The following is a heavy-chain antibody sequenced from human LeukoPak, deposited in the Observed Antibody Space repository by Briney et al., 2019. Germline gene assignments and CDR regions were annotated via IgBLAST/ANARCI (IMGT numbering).Heavy chain of an antibody. CDR3: ARGRGEHMTTIDY. Sequence: SQTLSLTCAVSGGSISSGGYSWSWIRQPPGKGLEWVGYIYHSGSTNYNPSLKSRVTISVDTSKNQFSLKLSSVTAADTAVYYCARGRGEHMTTIDYWGQGTLVTVSS. CDR2: IYHSGST. J-gene: IGHJ4*02. CDR1: GGSISSGGYS. V-gene: IGHV4-30-2*01. D-gene: IGHD4-11*01.